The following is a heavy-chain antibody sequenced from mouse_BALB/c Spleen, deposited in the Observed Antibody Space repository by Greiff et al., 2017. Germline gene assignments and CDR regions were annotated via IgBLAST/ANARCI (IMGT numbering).Heavy chain of an antibody. CDR2: IYPGDGDT. CDR1: GYTFTSYW. J-gene: IGHJ2*01. Sequence: VKLVESGAELARPGASVKLSCKASGYTFTSYWMQWVKQRPGQGLEWIGAIYPGDGDTRYTQKFKGKATLTADKSSSTAYMQLSSLASEDSAVYYCARWDTTVVAPFDYWGQGTTLTVSS. CDR3: ARWDTTVVAPFDY. V-gene: IGHV1-87*01. D-gene: IGHD1-1*01.